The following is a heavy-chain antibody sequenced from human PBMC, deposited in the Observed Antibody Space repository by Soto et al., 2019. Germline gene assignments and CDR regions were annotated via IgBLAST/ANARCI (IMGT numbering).Heavy chain of an antibody. Sequence: PSETLSLTCTVSGGSISSYYWSWIRQPPGKGLEWIGYIYYSGSTNYNPSLKSRVTISVDTSKNQFSLKLSSVTAADTAVYYCARQSGYYGNYYYYYMDVWGKGTTLTVSS. CDR3: ARQSGYYGNYYYYYMDV. D-gene: IGHD3-3*01. V-gene: IGHV4-59*08. J-gene: IGHJ6*03. CDR1: GGSISSYY. CDR2: IYYSGST.